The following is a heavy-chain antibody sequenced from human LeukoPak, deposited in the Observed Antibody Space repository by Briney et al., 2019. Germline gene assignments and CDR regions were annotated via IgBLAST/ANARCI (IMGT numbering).Heavy chain of an antibody. Sequence: SETLSLTCAVYGGSFSGYYWSWIRQPPGKGLEWIGEINRSGSTNYNPSLKSRVTISVDTSKNQFSLKLSSVTAADTAVYYCARGFGGWLYYFDYWGQGTLVTVSS. J-gene: IGHJ4*02. V-gene: IGHV4-34*01. D-gene: IGHD6-19*01. CDR1: GGSFSGYY. CDR2: INRSGST. CDR3: ARGFGGWLYYFDY.